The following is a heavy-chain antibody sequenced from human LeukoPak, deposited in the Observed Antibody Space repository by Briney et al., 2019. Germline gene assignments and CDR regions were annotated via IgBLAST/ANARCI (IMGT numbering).Heavy chain of an antibody. CDR2: INQDGSEE. CDR1: GFSFSNYW. Sequence: PGGSLRLSCAASGFSFSNYWMTWVRRAPGKGLEWVAHINQDGSEEHYMDSVKARFTISRDNAKNSLSLQMNSLRAEDMAVYYCVRDGGVSGYDLLDYWGQGTLVTVSS. D-gene: IGHD5-12*01. V-gene: IGHV3-7*01. CDR3: VRDGGVSGYDLLDY. J-gene: IGHJ4*02.